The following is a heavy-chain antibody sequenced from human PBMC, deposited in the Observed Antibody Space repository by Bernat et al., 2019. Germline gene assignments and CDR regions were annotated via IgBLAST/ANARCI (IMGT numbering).Heavy chain of an antibody. CDR1: GYSVTSYW. Sequence: EVQLVQSGAEGKKPGESRKISCKGSGYSVTSYWIGGVRQMPGKGLEWVGISCPGDSDTRYSPSFHGQVTISADKSISTAFLQSSSLKASDTALYYCARDPPSYYYDSSGYLDYWGQGTLVTVSS. D-gene: IGHD3-22*01. CDR3: ARDPPSYYYDSSGYLDY. CDR2: SCPGDSDT. J-gene: IGHJ4*02. V-gene: IGHV5-51*01.